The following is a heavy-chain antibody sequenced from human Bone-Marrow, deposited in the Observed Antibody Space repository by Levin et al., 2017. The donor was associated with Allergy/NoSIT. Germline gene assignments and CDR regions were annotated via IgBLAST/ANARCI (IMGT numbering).Heavy chain of an antibody. CDR2: LYNSGTT. V-gene: IGHV4-61*02. J-gene: IGHJ3*02. CDR3: ARGRYLDWSVDAFDI. CDR1: GASITSGSSY. Sequence: PSETLSLTCTVSGASITSGSSYWSWIRQPAGTGLEWIGRLYNSGTTNYKPSLKSRVTILVDTSNNQFSLRLSSVTAADTAVYYCARGRYLDWSVDAFDIWGQGTMVTVSS. D-gene: IGHD3-9*01.